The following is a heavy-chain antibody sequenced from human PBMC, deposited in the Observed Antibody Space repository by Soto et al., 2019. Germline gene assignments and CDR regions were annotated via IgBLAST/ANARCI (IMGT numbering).Heavy chain of an antibody. Sequence: EVQLVESGGGLVQPGRSLRLSCAASGFTFDDYAMHWVRQAPGKGLEWVSGISWNSGSIGYADSVKGRFTISRDNAKNSLYLQMNSLRAEDTALYYCAKGSVDYGDYVGVGGAFDIWGQGTMVTVSS. CDR3: AKGSVDYGDYVGVGGAFDI. V-gene: IGHV3-9*01. D-gene: IGHD4-17*01. CDR2: ISWNSGSI. CDR1: GFTFDDYA. J-gene: IGHJ3*02.